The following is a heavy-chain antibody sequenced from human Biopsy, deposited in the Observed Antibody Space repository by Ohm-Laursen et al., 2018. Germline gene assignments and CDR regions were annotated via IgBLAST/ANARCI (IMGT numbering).Heavy chain of an antibody. J-gene: IGHJ4*02. Sequence: SLRLSCAASGFNFSAYGMHWVRQAPDKGLEWVALTWDDGSHQYYADSVKGRFTVSRDNSKNSLYLHINTLRVEDTAVYYCVTDRLDDITKVRGIMTDWGQGTLVIVSS. D-gene: IGHD3-10*01. CDR1: GFNFSAYG. V-gene: IGHV3-33*01. CDR3: VTDRLDDITKVRGIMTD. CDR2: TWDDGSHQ.